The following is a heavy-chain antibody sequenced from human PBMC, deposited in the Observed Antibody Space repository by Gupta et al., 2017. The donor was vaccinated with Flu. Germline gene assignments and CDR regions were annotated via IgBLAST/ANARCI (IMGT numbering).Heavy chain of an antibody. V-gene: IGHV1-46*03. J-gene: IGHJ4*02. CDR1: FSNYY. CDR2: INPSGGST. Sequence: FSNYYLHWVRQAPGQGLEWMGIINPSGGSTSHAQKFQGRVTMTRDTSSSTVYMELSRLRSEDTAVYFCARADSGISALFDYWGQGTLVPVSS. D-gene: IGHD1-26*01. CDR3: ARADSGISALFDY.